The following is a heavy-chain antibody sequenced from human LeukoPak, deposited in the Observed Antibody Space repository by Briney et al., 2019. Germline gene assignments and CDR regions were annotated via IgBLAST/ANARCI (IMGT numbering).Heavy chain of an antibody. CDR1: GGSISSYY. CDR2: IYYSGNT. D-gene: IGHD6-13*01. Sequence: SETLSLTCTVSGGSISSYYWSWIRQPPGKGLEWIGYIYYSGNTNYNPSLKSRVTISVDTSKNQFSLKLSSVTAADTAVYYCARAIGNSNDAFDIWGQGTMVTVSS. V-gene: IGHV4-59*01. J-gene: IGHJ3*02. CDR3: ARAIGNSNDAFDI.